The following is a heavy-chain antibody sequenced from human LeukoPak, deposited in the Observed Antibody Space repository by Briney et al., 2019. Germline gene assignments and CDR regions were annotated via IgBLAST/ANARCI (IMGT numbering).Heavy chain of an antibody. CDR3: ARGQVTNTPLAY. J-gene: IGHJ4*02. Sequence: GRSLRLSCAASGFTFSSYAMHWVRQAPGKGLEWVAVISYDGSNKYYADSVKGRFTISGDNSKSTLYLQMNSLRAEDTAVYYCARGQVTNTPLAYWGQGTLVTVSS. V-gene: IGHV3-30*04. D-gene: IGHD4-17*01. CDR2: ISYDGSNK. CDR1: GFTFSSYA.